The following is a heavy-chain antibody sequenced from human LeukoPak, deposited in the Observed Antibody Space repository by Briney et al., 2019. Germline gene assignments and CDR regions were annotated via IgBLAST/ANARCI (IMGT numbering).Heavy chain of an antibody. Sequence: GGSLRLSCAASGFTFARYGMTWVRQAPGKGLEWVSVSALTHGGYTTYYADSVEGRFTVSRDNSKSTLYLQMNSLRGDDTAVYYCAKVGEYYGSGSLSWFDSWGQGTLVTVSS. CDR1: GFTFARYG. D-gene: IGHD3-10*01. CDR3: AKVGEYYGSGSLSWFDS. V-gene: IGHV3-23*01. CDR2: LTHGGYTT. J-gene: IGHJ5*01.